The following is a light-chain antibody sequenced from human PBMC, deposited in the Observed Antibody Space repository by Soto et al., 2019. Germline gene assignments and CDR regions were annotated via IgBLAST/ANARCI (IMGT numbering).Light chain of an antibody. V-gene: IGLV2-14*03. J-gene: IGLJ1*01. Sequence: QSVLTQPASVSGSPGQSITISCTGTSSDVGANTYVSWYLQRPGEVTRLMVYDVYYRPSGVSNRFSGSKSGNTASLTISGLQAEDGGDYYCSSYTSSHIFVFGSGTKVTVL. CDR1: SSDVGANTY. CDR2: DVY. CDR3: SSYTSSHIFV.